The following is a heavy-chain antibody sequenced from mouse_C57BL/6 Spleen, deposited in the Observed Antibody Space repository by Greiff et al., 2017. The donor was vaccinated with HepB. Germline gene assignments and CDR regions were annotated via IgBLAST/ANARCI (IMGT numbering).Heavy chain of an antibody. J-gene: IGHJ2*01. CDR2: INPNNGGT. Sequence: VQLKQSGPELVKPGASVKISCKASGYTFTDYYMNWVKQSHGKSLEWIGDINPNNGGTSYNQKFKGKATLTVDKSSSTAYMELRSLTSEDSAVYYCARWGDYGNFFDYWGQGTTLTVSS. V-gene: IGHV1-26*01. CDR3: ARWGDYGNFFDY. CDR1: GYTFTDYY. D-gene: IGHD2-1*01.